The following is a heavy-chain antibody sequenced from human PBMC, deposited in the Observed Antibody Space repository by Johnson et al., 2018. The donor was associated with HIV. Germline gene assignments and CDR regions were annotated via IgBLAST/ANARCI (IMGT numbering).Heavy chain of an antibody. Sequence: QVQLVESGGGVVQPGRSLRVSCAASGFTFSSYGMHWVRQAPGKGLEWVAVIWYDGSNRYYADSVKGRFTISRDNSKNTLNLQMNRLRAEDTAVYYCAKDLYSSSWTNDAFDIWGQGTMVTVSS. CDR1: GFTFSSYG. CDR3: AKDLYSSSWTNDAFDI. D-gene: IGHD6-13*01. CDR2: IWYDGSNR. V-gene: IGHV3-33*06. J-gene: IGHJ3*02.